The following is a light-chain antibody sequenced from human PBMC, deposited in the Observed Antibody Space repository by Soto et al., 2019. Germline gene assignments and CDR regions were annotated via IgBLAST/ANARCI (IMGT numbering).Light chain of an antibody. Sequence: EIVMTQSPATLSVSPGERAPLSCRASQSVSSNLAWYQQKPGQAPRLLIYGASTRATGIPARFSGSGSGTEFTLTISSRQSEDFAVYYCQQYNNWPATFGGGTKVEIK. V-gene: IGKV3-15*01. CDR1: QSVSSN. CDR2: GAS. J-gene: IGKJ4*01. CDR3: QQYNNWPAT.